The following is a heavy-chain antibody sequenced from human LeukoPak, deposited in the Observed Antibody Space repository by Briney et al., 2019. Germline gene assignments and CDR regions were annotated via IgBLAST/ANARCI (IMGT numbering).Heavy chain of an antibody. CDR1: GGSISSSSYY. D-gene: IGHD3-9*01. CDR2: INHSGST. Sequence: PSETLSLTCTVSGGSISSSSYYWGWIRQPPGKGLEWIGEINHSGSTNYNPSLKSRVTISVDTSKNQFSLKLSSVTAADTAVYYCARGLPSYYDILTGYYTLLDYYYYMDVWGKGTTVTISS. J-gene: IGHJ6*03. V-gene: IGHV4-39*07. CDR3: ARGLPSYYDILTGYYTLLDYYYYMDV.